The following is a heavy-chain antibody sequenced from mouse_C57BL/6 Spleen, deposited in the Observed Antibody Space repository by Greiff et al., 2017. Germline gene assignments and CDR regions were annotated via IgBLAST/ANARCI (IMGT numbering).Heavy chain of an antibody. J-gene: IGHJ2*01. CDR1: GYTFTSYW. V-gene: IGHV1-55*01. CDR3: ARGGFDYYGSSYFDY. Sequence: QVQFQQPGAELVKPGASVKMSCKASGYTFTSYWITWVKQRPGPGLEWIGDIYPGSGSTNYNEKFKSKATLTVDTSSSTAYMQLSSLTSEDSAVYYCARGGFDYYGSSYFDYWGQGTTLTVSS. CDR2: IYPGSGST. D-gene: IGHD1-1*01.